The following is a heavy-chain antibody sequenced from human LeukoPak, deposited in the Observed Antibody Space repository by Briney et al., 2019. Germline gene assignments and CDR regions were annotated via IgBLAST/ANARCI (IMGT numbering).Heavy chain of an antibody. CDR3: AKAASGSAHLDY. J-gene: IGHJ4*02. CDR2: ISGSGGSP. V-gene: IGHV3-23*01. D-gene: IGHD3-22*01. CDR1: GFTFSIYA. Sequence: GGSLRLSCTASGFTFSIYAMNWVRQTPGKGLEWLSGISGSGGSPYYADSVKGRFTISRDNLKNTLYLQMNGLRAEDTAIYYCAKAASGSAHLDYWGQGTMVTVSS.